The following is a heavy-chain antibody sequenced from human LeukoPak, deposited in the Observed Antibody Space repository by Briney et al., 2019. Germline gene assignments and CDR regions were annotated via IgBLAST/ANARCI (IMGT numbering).Heavy chain of an antibody. CDR3: ARGVNYYDSSGYFDY. D-gene: IGHD3-22*01. J-gene: IGHJ4*02. Sequence: PSETLSLTCTVSGDSISTYYWSWIRQPPGKGLEWIGYIYYSGSTNYNPSLKSRVTISVDTSKNQFSLKLNSVTAADTAVYYCARGVNYYDSSGYFDYWGQGTLVTVSS. CDR1: GDSISTYY. V-gene: IGHV4-59*01. CDR2: IYYSGST.